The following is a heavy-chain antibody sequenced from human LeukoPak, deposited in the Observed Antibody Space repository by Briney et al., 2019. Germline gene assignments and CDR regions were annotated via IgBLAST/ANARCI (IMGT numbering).Heavy chain of an antibody. CDR3: ARDGPRTTIVNYYYYYMDV. CDR2: IYYSGST. J-gene: IGHJ6*03. Sequence: SETLSLTCTVSGGSISSYYWSWIRQSPGKGLEWIGYIYYSGSTNYNPSLKSRVTISVDTSKNQFSLKLSSVTAADTAVYYCARDGPRTTIVNYYYYYMDVWGKGTTVTVPS. CDR1: GGSISSYY. V-gene: IGHV4-59*01. D-gene: IGHD5-12*01.